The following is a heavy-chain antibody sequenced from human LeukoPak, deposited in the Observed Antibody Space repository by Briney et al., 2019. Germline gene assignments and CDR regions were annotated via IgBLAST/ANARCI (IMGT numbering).Heavy chain of an antibody. D-gene: IGHD3-22*01. V-gene: IGHV3-21*01. J-gene: IGHJ3*02. Sequence: GGSLRLSCAASRFTFSSYSMNWVRQAPGKGLEWVSSISSSSSYIYYADSVKGRFTISRDNAKNSLYLQMNSLRAEDTAVYYCARDFLDYYDSSGYRKAHAFDIWGQGTMVTVSS. CDR3: ARDFLDYYDSSGYRKAHAFDI. CDR2: ISSSSSYI. CDR1: RFTFSSYS.